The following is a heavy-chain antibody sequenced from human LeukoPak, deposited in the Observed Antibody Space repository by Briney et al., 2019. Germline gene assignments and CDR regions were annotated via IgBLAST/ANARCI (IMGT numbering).Heavy chain of an antibody. J-gene: IGHJ4*02. Sequence: PGGSLRLSCAASGFTFSTYFMCWVRQAPGAGLQWVSSISGSGGNTYYADSVKGRFTISRDNSKKTVYLEMNSLRAEDTAVYYCAKPSYYDSTGYSFDYWGQGTLVTVSS. CDR1: GFTFSTYF. CDR2: ISGSGGNT. V-gene: IGHV3-23*01. D-gene: IGHD3-22*01. CDR3: AKPSYYDSTGYSFDY.